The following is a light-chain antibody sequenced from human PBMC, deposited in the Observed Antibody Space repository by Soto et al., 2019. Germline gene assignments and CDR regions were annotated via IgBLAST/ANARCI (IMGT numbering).Light chain of an antibody. CDR1: NIGSKS. CDR2: YDS. Sequence: SYELTQPPSVSVAPGKTARITCGGNNIGSKSVHWYQQKPGQAPVLVIYYDSDRPSGIPERFSGSNSGNTPTLTISRVEAGDEADYYCQVWDSRSDHPVVFGGGTKLTVL. J-gene: IGLJ2*01. CDR3: QVWDSRSDHPVV. V-gene: IGLV3-21*04.